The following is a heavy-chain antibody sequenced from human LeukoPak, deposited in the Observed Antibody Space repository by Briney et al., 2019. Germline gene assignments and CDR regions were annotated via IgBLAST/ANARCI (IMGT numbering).Heavy chain of an antibody. CDR2: INPNSGGT. CDR1: GGTFSSYA. D-gene: IGHD3-16*01. J-gene: IGHJ3*02. Sequence: ASVKVSCKASGGTFSSYAISWVRQAPGQGLEWMGWINPNSGGTNYAQKFQGRVTMTRDTSISTAYMELSRLRSDDTAVYYCARVGEPDAFDIWGQGTMVTVSS. CDR3: ARVGEPDAFDI. V-gene: IGHV1-2*02.